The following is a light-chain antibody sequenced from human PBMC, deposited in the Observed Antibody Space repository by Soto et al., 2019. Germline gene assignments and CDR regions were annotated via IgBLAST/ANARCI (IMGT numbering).Light chain of an antibody. CDR2: KVS. CDR3: MQGTQPYS. CDR1: QSLVYSDGNTY. V-gene: IGKV2-30*01. J-gene: IGKJ2*03. Sequence: VVMTQSPLSLPVTLGQPASISCRSSQSLVYSDGNTYLSWFQQRPGQSPRRLIYKVSNRDSGVPDRFSGSGSGTEFTLEISRLEAEDVGVYYCMQGTQPYSFGQGTKPEIK.